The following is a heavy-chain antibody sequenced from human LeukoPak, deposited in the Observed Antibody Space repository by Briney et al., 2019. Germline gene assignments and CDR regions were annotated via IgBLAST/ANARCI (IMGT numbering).Heavy chain of an antibody. CDR1: GFTFSSYW. J-gene: IGHJ4*02. CDR3: ARVDDFTYDY. Sequence: GGSLRLSCAASGFTFSSYWMSWVRQAPGRGLEYVSAITNNGGTTFYANSVKGRFTISRDNSKNTLFLQMGSLRPEDMAVYYCARVDDFTYDYWGQGTLVTVSS. V-gene: IGHV3-64*01. CDR2: ITNNGGTT. D-gene: IGHD2-2*03.